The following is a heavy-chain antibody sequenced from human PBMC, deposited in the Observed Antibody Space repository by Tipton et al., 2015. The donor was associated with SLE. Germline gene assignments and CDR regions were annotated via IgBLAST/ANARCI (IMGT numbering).Heavy chain of an antibody. D-gene: IGHD1-26*01. CDR2: ISAYNGNT. J-gene: IGHJ3*02. CDR3: ATSLYTGGSGTFDI. CDR1: GYSFTSYG. V-gene: IGHV1-18*01. Sequence: QLVQSGAEVKKPGASVKVSCKASGYSFTSYGISWVRQAPGQGLEWMGWISAYNGNTDYPQKLQGRVTMTTDTLTDTAYMELRSLTSDDTALYYCATSLYTGGSGTFDIWGQGTMVTVSS.